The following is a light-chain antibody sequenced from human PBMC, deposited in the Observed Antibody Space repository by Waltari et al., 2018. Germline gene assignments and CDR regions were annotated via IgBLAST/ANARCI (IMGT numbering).Light chain of an antibody. CDR3: QQRSTWPILT. J-gene: IGKJ4*01. CDR2: DAS. Sequence: EIVLTQSPATLSLSPGERATLSCRASQSVSSYLGWNQQKPGQAPRLLIYDASTRATGVPGRFSGSGSGTDFTLTISSLEPEDFAIYYCQQRSTWPILTFGGGTKVEIK. CDR1: QSVSSY. V-gene: IGKV3-11*01.